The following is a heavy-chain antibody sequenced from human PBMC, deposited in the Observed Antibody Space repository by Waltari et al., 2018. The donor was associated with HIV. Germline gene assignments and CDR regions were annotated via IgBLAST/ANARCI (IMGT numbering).Heavy chain of an antibody. CDR1: GFTFSSYS. J-gene: IGHJ4*02. Sequence: EVQLVESGGGLVKPGGSLRLSCAAPGFTFSSYSMNWVRWAPGKGLELVSSSSSSSSYIYHADSVKGGFTISRDNAKNSLYLQMNSLRAEDTAVYYCATLVSSGWYYFDYWGQGTLVTVSS. CDR3: ATLVSSGWYYFDY. V-gene: IGHV3-21*01. CDR2: SSSSSSYI. D-gene: IGHD6-19*01.